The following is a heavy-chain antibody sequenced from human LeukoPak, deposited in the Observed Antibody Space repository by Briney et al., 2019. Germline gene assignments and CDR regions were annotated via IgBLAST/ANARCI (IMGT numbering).Heavy chain of an antibody. CDR3: SRGPDLGYYLDY. CDR2: IYHSGST. CDR1: GYSISSGYY. V-gene: IGHV4-38-2*02. J-gene: IGHJ4*02. D-gene: IGHD3-22*01. Sequence: SETLSLTCTVSGYSISSGYYWGWIRQPPGKGLEWIGSIYHSGSTYYNPSLKSRVTISVDTSKNQFSLKLSSVTAADTAVYYCSRGPDLGYYLDYWGQGTLVTVSS.